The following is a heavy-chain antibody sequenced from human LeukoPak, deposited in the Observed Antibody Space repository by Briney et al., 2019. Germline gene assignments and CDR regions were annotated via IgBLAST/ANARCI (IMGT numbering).Heavy chain of an antibody. CDR1: GFTFSSYW. V-gene: IGHV3-74*01. D-gene: IGHD3-3*01. CDR2: INTDGSST. CDR3: ARDLDLFGVEP. J-gene: IGHJ5*02. Sequence: PGRSLRLSCAASGFTFSSYWMHWVRQAPGKGLVWVSRINTDGSSTSYADSVKGRFTISRDNAKNTLYLQMNSLRAEDTAVYYCARDLDLFGVEPWGQGTLVTVSS.